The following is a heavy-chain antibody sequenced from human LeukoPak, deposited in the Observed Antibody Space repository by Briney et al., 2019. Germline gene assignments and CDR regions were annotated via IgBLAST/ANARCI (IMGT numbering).Heavy chain of an antibody. J-gene: IGHJ4*02. D-gene: IGHD6-19*01. CDR2: INKSGGGA. V-gene: IGHV3-23*01. CDR1: GFTFRSYD. Sequence: GGSLRLSCAASGFTFRSYDMSWVRQAPGKGLVWVSGINKSGGGAYYADSVKGRFTMSRYNSKNTLFLQMNSLRAEDTAVYYCAKVTWSSSGSDYWGQGTLVTVSS. CDR3: AKVTWSSSGSDY.